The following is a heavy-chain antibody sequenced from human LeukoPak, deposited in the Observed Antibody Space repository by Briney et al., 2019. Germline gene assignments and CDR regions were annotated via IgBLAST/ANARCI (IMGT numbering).Heavy chain of an antibody. CDR2: INHSGST. J-gene: IGHJ4*02. D-gene: IGHD3-22*01. CDR1: GGSISSSSYY. V-gene: IGHV4-39*07. Sequence: ASETLSLTCTVSGGSISSSSYYWGWIRQPPGKGLEWIGEINHSGSTNYNPSLKSRVTISVDTSKNLFSLKLSSVTAADTAVYYCARGPYYDSSGYYPNWGQGTLVTVSS. CDR3: ARGPYYDSSGYYPN.